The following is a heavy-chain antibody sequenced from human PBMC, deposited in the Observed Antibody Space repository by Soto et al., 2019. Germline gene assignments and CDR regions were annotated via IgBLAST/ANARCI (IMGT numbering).Heavy chain of an antibody. J-gene: IGHJ4*02. CDR3: AKDHVAGTG. V-gene: IGHV3-9*01. CDR1: GFTFDDYA. Sequence: GGSLRLSCAASGFTFDDYAMHWVRQAPGKGLEWVSGISWNSGSIGYADSVKGRFTISRDNAKNSLYLQMNSLRAEDTALYYCAKDHVAGTGWGQGTLVTVSS. CDR2: ISWNSGSI. D-gene: IGHD6-19*01.